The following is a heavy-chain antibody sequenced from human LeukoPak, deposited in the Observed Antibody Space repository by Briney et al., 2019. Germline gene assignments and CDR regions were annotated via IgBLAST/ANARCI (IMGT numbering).Heavy chain of an antibody. Sequence: SETLSLPCTVSGGSLSSYYWSWIRQPPGKGLDWIGYIYYTGSVNYSPSLKSRVTISVDTSQNQFSLKLSSVTAADTAVYYCARRIVTTGDFDFWGQGTLVTVSS. V-gene: IGHV4-59*08. D-gene: IGHD4-11*01. CDR1: GGSLSSYY. CDR2: IYYTGSV. CDR3: ARRIVTTGDFDF. J-gene: IGHJ4*02.